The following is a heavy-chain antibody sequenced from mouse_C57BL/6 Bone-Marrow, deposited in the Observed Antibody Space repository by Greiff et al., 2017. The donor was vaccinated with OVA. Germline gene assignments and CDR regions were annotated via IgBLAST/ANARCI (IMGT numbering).Heavy chain of an antibody. CDR3: AKLDYYAMDY. Sequence: EVQVVESGGGLVQPGGSLSLSCAASGFTFTDYYMSWVRQPPGKALEWLGFIRNKANGYTTEYSASVKGRFTISRDNSQSILYLQMNALRAEDSATYYCAKLDYYAMDYWGQGTSVTVSS. CDR2: IRNKANGYTT. J-gene: IGHJ4*01. V-gene: IGHV7-3*01. CDR1: GFTFTDYY.